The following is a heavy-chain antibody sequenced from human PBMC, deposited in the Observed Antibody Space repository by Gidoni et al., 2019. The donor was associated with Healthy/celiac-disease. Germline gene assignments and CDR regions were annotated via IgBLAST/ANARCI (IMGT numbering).Heavy chain of an antibody. CDR3: ARAQSGYSYGLDY. CDR1: GYTFTSYY. J-gene: IGHJ4*02. Sequence: QVQLVQSGAAVKKPGASVKVSCTASGYTFTSYYMPWVRQAPGQGLEWMGINNPSGGSTSDEQKFQGRVTMTRDTSTSTVYMELSSLRSEDTAVYYCARAQSGYSYGLDYWGQGTLVTVSS. CDR2: NNPSGGST. D-gene: IGHD5-18*01. V-gene: IGHV1-46*03.